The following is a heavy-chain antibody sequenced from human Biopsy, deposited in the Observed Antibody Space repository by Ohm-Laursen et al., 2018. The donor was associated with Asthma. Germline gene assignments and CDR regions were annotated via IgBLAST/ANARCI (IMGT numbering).Heavy chain of an antibody. D-gene: IGHD2-2*01. CDR2: INPVFGTT. CDR3: ARKAGSCISRTCYSLDF. V-gene: IGHV1-69*13. Sequence: SAKVSCKSLGGTFNTYVIGWVRQGPGQGLEWMGGINPVFGTTTFPQKFQDRVTITADDSTSTVYMELSSLRSEDTAVYYCARKAGSCISRTCYSLDFWGQGTLVTVSS. J-gene: IGHJ4*02. CDR1: GGTFNTYV.